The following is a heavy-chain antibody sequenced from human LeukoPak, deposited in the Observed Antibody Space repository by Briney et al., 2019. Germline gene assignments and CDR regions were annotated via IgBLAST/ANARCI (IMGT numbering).Heavy chain of an antibody. D-gene: IGHD1-14*01. CDR2: IYTSGST. V-gene: IGHV4-4*07. CDR3: ARTPHNGVNWFDP. CDR1: GGSISSYY. J-gene: IGHJ5*02. Sequence: SETLSLTCTVSGGSISSYYWSWIRQPAGKGLEWIGRIYTSGSTNYTPSLKSRVTMSVGTSKNQFSLKLRSVTAAYTAVYYCARTPHNGVNWFDPWGQGTLVTVSS.